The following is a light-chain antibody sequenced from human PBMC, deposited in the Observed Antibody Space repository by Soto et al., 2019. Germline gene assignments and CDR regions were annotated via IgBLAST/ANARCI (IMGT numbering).Light chain of an antibody. V-gene: IGKV3-20*01. CDR1: QSVSSSY. Sequence: EIVLTQSPGTLSLSPGERATLSCRASQSVSSSYLAWYQQKPGQAPRLLIYGASSRATGIPDRFSGSGSGTDFTLTISRLKPEDCAVYYCQQYGSSPRTFGQGTKVEIK. CDR2: GAS. CDR3: QQYGSSPRT. J-gene: IGKJ1*01.